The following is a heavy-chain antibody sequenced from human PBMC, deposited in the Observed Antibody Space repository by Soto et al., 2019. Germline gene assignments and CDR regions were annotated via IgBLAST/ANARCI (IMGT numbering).Heavy chain of an antibody. V-gene: IGHV3-30*18. Sequence: GGSLRLSCAASGFTFSSYGMHWVRQAPGKGLEWVAVISYDGSNKYYADSVKGRFTISRDNSKNTLYLQMNSLRAEDTAVYYCAKDAYNWNYVSINYYYGMDVWGQGTTVTVSS. J-gene: IGHJ6*02. CDR3: AKDAYNWNYVSINYYYGMDV. D-gene: IGHD1-7*01. CDR1: GFTFSSYG. CDR2: ISYDGSNK.